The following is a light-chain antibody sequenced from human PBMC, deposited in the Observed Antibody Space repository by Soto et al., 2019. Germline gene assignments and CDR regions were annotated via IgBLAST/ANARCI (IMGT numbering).Light chain of an antibody. CDR1: SSDFGTSNY. J-gene: IGLJ1*01. CDR2: EVG. V-gene: IGLV2-14*01. CDR3: SSYTSSSTRV. Sequence: QSVLTQPASVSGSPGRSITISCTGTSSDFGTSNYVSWYQLHPGKAPKLLIFEVGYRPSEVSNRFSGSKSGNTASLTIVGLQAEDEADYYCSSYTSSSTRVFGTGTKVTVL.